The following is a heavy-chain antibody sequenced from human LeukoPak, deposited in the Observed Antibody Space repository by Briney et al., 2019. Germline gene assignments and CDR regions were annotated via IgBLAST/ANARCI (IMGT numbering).Heavy chain of an antibody. Sequence: ASVKVSCKVTGNTLSEFSMHWVRQSPGKGLEWMGGFDPEVGETVYAQKFQGRVTMTEDTSTETTYMELSSLRSEDTAVYYCATDLLAGGLKTFDPWGQGTLVTVSS. CDR2: FDPEVGET. V-gene: IGHV1-24*01. CDR1: GNTLSEFS. CDR3: ATDLLAGGLKTFDP. J-gene: IGHJ5*02.